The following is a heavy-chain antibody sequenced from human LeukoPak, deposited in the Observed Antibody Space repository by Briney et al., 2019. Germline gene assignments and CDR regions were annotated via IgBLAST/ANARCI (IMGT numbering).Heavy chain of an antibody. J-gene: IGHJ6*03. CDR1: GGSISSSSYY. CDR3: ARGRGGQVYYYYYMDV. Sequence: SETLSLTCTVSGGSISSSSYYWGWIRQPPGKGLEWIGSIYYSGSTYYNPSLKSRVTISVDTSKNQFSLKLSSVTAADTAVYYCARGRGGQVYYYYYMDVWGKGTTVTISS. V-gene: IGHV4-39*07. CDR2: IYYSGST. D-gene: IGHD3-16*01.